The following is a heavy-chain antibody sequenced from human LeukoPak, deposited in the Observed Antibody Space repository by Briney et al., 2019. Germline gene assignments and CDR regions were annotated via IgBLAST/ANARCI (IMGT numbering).Heavy chain of an antibody. CDR3: ARGQLSRAYDAFDI. CDR2: INHSGST. Sequence: SETLSLTXAVYGGSFSGYYWSWIRQPPGKGLEWIGEINHSGSTNYNPSLKSRVTISVDTSKNQFSLKLSSVTAADTAVYYCARGQLSRAYDAFDIWGQGTMVTVSS. V-gene: IGHV4-34*01. CDR1: GGSFSGYY. J-gene: IGHJ3*02. D-gene: IGHD3-16*02.